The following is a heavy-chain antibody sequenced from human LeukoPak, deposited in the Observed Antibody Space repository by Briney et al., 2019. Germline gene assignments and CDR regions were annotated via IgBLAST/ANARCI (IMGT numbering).Heavy chain of an antibody. CDR1: GYTFTSYY. V-gene: IGHV1-2*02. D-gene: IGHD5-12*01. J-gene: IGHJ5*02. CDR3: ARESVDSTYSGSGGFDP. Sequence: ASVKVSCKSSGYTFTSYYMDWVRQAPGQGLELMGVINPNSGGTNYAQKFQGRVTMTRDTSITTAYMELSRLRSDDTAVYYCARESVDSTYSGSGGFDPWGQGTLVTVSS. CDR2: INPNSGGT.